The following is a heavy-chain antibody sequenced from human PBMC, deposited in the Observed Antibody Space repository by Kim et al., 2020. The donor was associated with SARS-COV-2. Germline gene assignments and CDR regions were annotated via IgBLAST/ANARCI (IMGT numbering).Heavy chain of an antibody. Sequence: GGSLRLSCAASGFTFNSYAMTWVRQAPGRGLEWVSAISSSGYSTYYADSVKGRFSISRDNSKNTLDLQMNSLRAEDTAVYFCAKAISAWYAVDSWGQGTLVTVSS. V-gene: IGHV3-23*01. CDR2: ISSSGYST. D-gene: IGHD6-19*01. J-gene: IGHJ4*02. CDR1: GFTFNSYA. CDR3: AKAISAWYAVDS.